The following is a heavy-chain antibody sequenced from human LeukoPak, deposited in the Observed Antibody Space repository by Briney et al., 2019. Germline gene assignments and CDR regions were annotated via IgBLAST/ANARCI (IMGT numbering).Heavy chain of an antibody. CDR2: IIPILGIA. D-gene: IGHD2-2*01. J-gene: IGHJ5*02. V-gene: IGHV1-69*04. CDR3: ARIRAGVPAANNWFDP. CDR1: GGTFSSYA. Sequence: SVTVSCKASGGTFSSYAISWVRQAPGQGLEWMGRIIPILGIANYAQKFQGRVTITADKSTSTAYMELSSLRSEDTAVYYCARIRAGVPAANNWFDPWGQGTLVTVSS.